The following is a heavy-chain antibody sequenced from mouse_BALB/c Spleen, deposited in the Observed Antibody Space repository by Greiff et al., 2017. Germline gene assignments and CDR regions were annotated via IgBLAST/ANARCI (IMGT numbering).Heavy chain of an antibody. J-gene: IGHJ1*01. V-gene: IGHV2-6-7*01. CDR1: GFSLTGYG. D-gene: IGHD2-1*01. Sequence: VQGVESGPGLVAPSQSLSITCTVSGFSLTGYGVNWVRQPPGKGLEWLGMIWGDGSTDYNSALKSRLSISKDNSKSQVFLKMNSLQTDDTARYYCAREGKRRYFDVWGAGTTVTVSS. CDR3: AREGKRRYFDV. CDR2: IWGDGST.